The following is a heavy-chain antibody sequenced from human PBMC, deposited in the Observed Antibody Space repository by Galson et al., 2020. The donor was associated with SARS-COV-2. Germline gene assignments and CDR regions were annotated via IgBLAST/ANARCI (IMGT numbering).Heavy chain of an antibody. CDR2: IYYSGST. CDR3: ARGAVVPATHRNGDYYYYGMDV. D-gene: IGHD2-2*01. J-gene: IGHJ6*02. Sequence: SETLSLTCTVSGGSISSGGYYWSWIRQHPGKGLEWIGYIYYSGSTYYNPSLKSRVTISVDTSKNQFSLKLSSVTAADTAVYYCARGAVVPATHRNGDYYYYGMDVWGQGTTVTVSS. V-gene: IGHV4-31*03. CDR1: GGSISSGGYY.